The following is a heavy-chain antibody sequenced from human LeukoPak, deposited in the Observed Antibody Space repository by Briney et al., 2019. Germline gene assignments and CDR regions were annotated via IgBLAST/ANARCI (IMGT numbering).Heavy chain of an antibody. Sequence: TSQTLSLTCTVSGGSISSGSYYWSWIRQPAGKGLEWIVRIYTSGSTNYNPSLKSRVTISVDTSKNQFSLKLSSVTAADTAVYYCARDGGGSNYVDYYYYYMDVRGKGTTVTVSS. V-gene: IGHV4-61*02. CDR2: IYTSGST. CDR1: GGSISSGSYY. CDR3: ARDGGGSNYVDYYYYYMDV. D-gene: IGHD4-11*01. J-gene: IGHJ6*03.